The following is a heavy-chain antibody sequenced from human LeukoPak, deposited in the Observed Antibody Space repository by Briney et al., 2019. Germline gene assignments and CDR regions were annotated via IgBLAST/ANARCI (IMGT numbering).Heavy chain of an antibody. CDR1: GYTLTELS. V-gene: IGHV1-24*01. J-gene: IGHJ4*02. CDR3: ASGLHSSSWQTYFDY. Sequence: ASVKVSCKVSGYTLTELSMHWVRQAPGKGLEWMGGFDPEDDETIYAQKFQGRVTMTEDTSTDTAYMELSSLRSEDTAVYYCASGLHSSSWQTYFDYWGQGTLVTVSS. CDR2: FDPEDDET. D-gene: IGHD6-13*01.